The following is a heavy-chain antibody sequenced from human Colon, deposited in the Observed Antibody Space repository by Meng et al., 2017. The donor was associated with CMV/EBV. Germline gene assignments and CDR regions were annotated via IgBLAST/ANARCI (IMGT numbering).Heavy chain of an antibody. CDR1: GGSISTNSYY. Sequence: CTVSGGSISTNSYYWGWIRQPPGKGLEWIGSIYYSGGTYYNPSLKSRVTISVDTSKNQVSLRVTSVTAADTAVYYCARDRRLQWFYHWGQGTLVTVSS. J-gene: IGHJ5*02. CDR3: ARDRRLQWFYH. V-gene: IGHV4-39*07. CDR2: IYYSGGT. D-gene: IGHD2-21*02.